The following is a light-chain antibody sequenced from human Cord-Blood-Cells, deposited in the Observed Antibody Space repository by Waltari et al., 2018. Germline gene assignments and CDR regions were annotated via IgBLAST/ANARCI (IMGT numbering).Light chain of an antibody. J-gene: IGKJ4*01. CDR3: QQRSNWLT. CDR1: QSVRSY. Sequence: ELVLTQSPATLSLSPGERAPPSCRASQSVRSYLAWYQQKPGQAPGLLIYDASNRATGIPARFSGSGSGTDFTLTISSLEPEDFAVYYCQQRSNWLTFGGGTKVEIK. V-gene: IGKV3-11*01. CDR2: DAS.